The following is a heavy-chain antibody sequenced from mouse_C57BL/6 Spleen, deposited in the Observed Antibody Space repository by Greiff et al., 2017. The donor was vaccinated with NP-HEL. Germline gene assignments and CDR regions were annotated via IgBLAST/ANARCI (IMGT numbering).Heavy chain of an antibody. Sequence: VQLKQSGPELVKPGASVKIPCKASGYTFTDYNMDWVKQSHGKSLEWIGDINPNNGGTIYNQKFKGKATLTVDKSSSTAYMELRSLTSEDTAVYYCARSDGNYKYFDYWGQGTTLTVSS. D-gene: IGHD2-1*01. V-gene: IGHV1-18*01. J-gene: IGHJ2*01. CDR1: GYTFTDYN. CDR3: ARSDGNYKYFDY. CDR2: INPNNGGT.